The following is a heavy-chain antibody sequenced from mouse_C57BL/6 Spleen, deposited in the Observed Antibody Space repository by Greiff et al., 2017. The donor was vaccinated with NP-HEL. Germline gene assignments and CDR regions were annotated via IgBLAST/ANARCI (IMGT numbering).Heavy chain of an antibody. V-gene: IGHV1-82*01. CDR2: IYPGDGDT. J-gene: IGHJ3*01. D-gene: IGHD4-1*01. CDR3: ARQDGTRGAWFAY. Sequence: VQLQQSGPELVKPGASVKISCKASGYAFSSSWMNWVKQRPGKGLEWIGRIYPGDGDTNYNGKFKGKATLTADKSSSTAYMQLSSLTSEDSAVYFCARQDGTRGAWFAYWGQGTLVTVSA. CDR1: GYAFSSSW.